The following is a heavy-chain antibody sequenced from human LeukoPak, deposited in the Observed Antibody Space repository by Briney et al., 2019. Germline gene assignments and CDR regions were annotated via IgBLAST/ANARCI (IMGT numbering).Heavy chain of an antibody. CDR2: INHSGST. V-gene: IGHV4-34*01. CDR3: ATTYVWGSYRSNAPFDY. D-gene: IGHD3-16*02. Sequence: PSETLSLTCAVYGGSFSGYYWSWIRQPPGKGLEWIGEINHSGSTNYNPSLKSRVTISVDTSKNQSSLKLSSVTAADTAVYYCATTYVWGSYRSNAPFDYWGQGTLVTVSS. CDR1: GGSFSGYY. J-gene: IGHJ4*02.